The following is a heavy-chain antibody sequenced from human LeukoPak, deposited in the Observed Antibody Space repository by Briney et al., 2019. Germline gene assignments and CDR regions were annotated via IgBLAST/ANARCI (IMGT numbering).Heavy chain of an antibody. CDR1: GFTFSSYT. J-gene: IGHJ4*02. D-gene: IGHD3-10*01. V-gene: IGHV3-21*01. CDR3: AKSFWWFGEFSPFDY. Sequence: GGSLRLSCAASGFTFSSYTMNWVRQAPGKGLEWVSSISSSRSSIYYADSMKGRFTISRDNARNSLYLQMNSLRAEDTAVYYCAKSFWWFGEFSPFDYWGQGTLVTVSS. CDR2: ISSSRSSI.